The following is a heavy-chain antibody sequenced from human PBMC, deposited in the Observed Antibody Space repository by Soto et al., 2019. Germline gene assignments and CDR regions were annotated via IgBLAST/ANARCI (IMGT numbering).Heavy chain of an antibody. Sequence: QVQLVESGGGVVQPGRSLRLSCAASGFTFSSYAMHWVRQAPGKGLEWVAVISYDGSNKYYADSVKGRFTISRDNSKNTRYLQMNSMRAEDTAVYYCERDRLLGYFDYWVQGTLVTVSS. CDR1: GFTFSSYA. CDR3: ERDRLLGYFDY. D-gene: IGHD3-10*01. CDR2: ISYDGSNK. V-gene: IGHV3-30-3*01. J-gene: IGHJ4*02.